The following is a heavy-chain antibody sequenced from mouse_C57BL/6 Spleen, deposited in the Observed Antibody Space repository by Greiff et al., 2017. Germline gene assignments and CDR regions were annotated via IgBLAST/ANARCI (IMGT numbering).Heavy chain of an antibody. Sequence: QVQLQQSGAELVKPGASVKLSCKASGYTFTSYWMHWVKQRPGQGLEWIGMIHPNSGSTNYNEKFKSKATLTVDKSSSTAYMQLSSLTSEDSAVYYCARVSSYVGYYAMDYWGQGTSVTGSS. CDR3: ARVSSYVGYYAMDY. D-gene: IGHD1-1*01. CDR2: IHPNSGST. V-gene: IGHV1-64*01. CDR1: GYTFTSYW. J-gene: IGHJ4*01.